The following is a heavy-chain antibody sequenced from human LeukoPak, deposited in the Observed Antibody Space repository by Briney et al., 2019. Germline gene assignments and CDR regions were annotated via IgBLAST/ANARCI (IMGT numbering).Heavy chain of an antibody. Sequence: ASVKVSCKASGYTFTGYYMHWVQQAPGQGLEWMGWINPNSGGTNYAQRFQGRVTMTRDTSISTAYMELSRLRSDGTAVYYCARDNRPYCSAGSCYSEAPNWFDPWGQGTLVTVSS. D-gene: IGHD2-15*01. V-gene: IGHV1-2*02. CDR2: INPNSGGT. J-gene: IGHJ5*02. CDR1: GYTFTGYY. CDR3: ARDNRPYCSAGSCYSEAPNWFDP.